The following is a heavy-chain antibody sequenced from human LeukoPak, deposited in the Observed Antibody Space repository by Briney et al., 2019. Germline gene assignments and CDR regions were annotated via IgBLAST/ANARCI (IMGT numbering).Heavy chain of an antibody. D-gene: IGHD3-16*01. J-gene: IGHJ4*02. CDR1: GITFSSYE. CDR2: ITSGGTTI. V-gene: IGHV3-48*03. Sequence: PGGSLRLSCAASGITFSSYEMNWVRQAPGKGLEWISHITSGGTTIYYADSVKGRFTISRDNAKKSLYLQMNSLGAEDTAVYYCASGFSLDYWGQGTLVTVSS. CDR3: ASGFSLDY.